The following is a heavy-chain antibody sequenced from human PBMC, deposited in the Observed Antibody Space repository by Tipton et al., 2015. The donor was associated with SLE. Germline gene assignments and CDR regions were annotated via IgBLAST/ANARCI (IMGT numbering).Heavy chain of an antibody. CDR3: ARESEQEAPFHI. D-gene: IGHD3-3*01. CDR2: ISYDGSNE. V-gene: IGHV3-30-3*01. Sequence: RSLRLSCAASGFTFSYYSMHWVRQTPDKGLEWVAVISYDGSNEYHADSVKGRFTISRDTSKNTLDLQMNSLRAEDTAVYYCARESEQEAPFHIWGQGTMVTVSS. CDR1: GFTFSYYS. J-gene: IGHJ3*02.